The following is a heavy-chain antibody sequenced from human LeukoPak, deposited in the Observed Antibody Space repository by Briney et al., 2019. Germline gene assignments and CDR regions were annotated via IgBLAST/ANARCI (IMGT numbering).Heavy chain of an antibody. CDR2: IYTSGST. D-gene: IGHD2-2*01. CDR1: GGSISSYY. V-gene: IGHV4-4*07. CDR3: ARDLASGYCSSTSCYAIDY. J-gene: IGHJ4*02. Sequence: SETLSLTCTVSGGSISSYYWSWIRQPAGKGLEWIGRIYTSGSTNYNPSLKSRVTMSVDTSKNQFSLKLSSVTAADTAVYYCARDLASGYCSSTSCYAIDYWGQGTLVTVSS.